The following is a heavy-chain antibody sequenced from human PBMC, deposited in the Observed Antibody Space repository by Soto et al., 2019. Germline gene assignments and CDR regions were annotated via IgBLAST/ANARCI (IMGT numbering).Heavy chain of an antibody. CDR1: GFTFSNYA. D-gene: IGHD2-15*01. J-gene: IGHJ3*02. CDR3: AKSCENGPWCAFDI. V-gene: IGHV3-23*01. Sequence: EVQLLESGGGLVQPGGSLRLSCAASGFTFSNYAMSWVRQAPGKGLEWVSAISGSGANTYYADSVKGRFTISRDNSKNTLFLQMNSLRAEDTAVYYCAKSCENGPWCAFDIWGQGRMVTVSS. CDR2: ISGSGANT.